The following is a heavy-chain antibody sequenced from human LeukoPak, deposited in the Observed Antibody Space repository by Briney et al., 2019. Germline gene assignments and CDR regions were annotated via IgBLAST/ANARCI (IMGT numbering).Heavy chain of an antibody. D-gene: IGHD6-19*01. CDR2: INSDGSST. CDR1: GFTFSSYW. Sequence: GGSLRLSCAASGFTFSSYWMHWVRQAPGKGLVWVSRINSDGSSTSYADSVKGRFTISRDNSKNTLYLQMNSLRAEDTAVYYCARGQWGSGWYNWFDPWGQGTLVTVSS. CDR3: ARGQWGSGWYNWFDP. J-gene: IGHJ5*02. V-gene: IGHV3-74*01.